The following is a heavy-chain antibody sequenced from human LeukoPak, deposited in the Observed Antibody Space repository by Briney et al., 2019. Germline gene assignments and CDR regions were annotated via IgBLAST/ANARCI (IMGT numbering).Heavy chain of an antibody. V-gene: IGHV2-5*02. CDR3: AHSTIPRYFHS. CDR2: IYWDDDK. J-gene: IGHJ4*02. Sequence: SGPTLVNPTQTLTLTCTFSGFSLSTSGLNVGWIRQPPGKYQDCLALIYWDDDKRYSPSLKSRLTITKDTSKNQVVLTMTDMDPVDTATYYCAHSTIPRYFHSWGQGTLVSVSS. D-gene: IGHD2-2*01. CDR1: GFSLSTSGLN.